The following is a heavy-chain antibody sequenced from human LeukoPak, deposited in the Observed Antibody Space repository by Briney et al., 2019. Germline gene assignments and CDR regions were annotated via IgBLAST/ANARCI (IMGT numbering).Heavy chain of an antibody. CDR2: IHHRGGA. D-gene: IGHD3-22*01. Sequence: SETLSLTCTVSGVSISSGAYFWSRIRQPPGKGLEWIGYIHHRGGAYYNPSLESRVTMSVDTSKNQFSLKLSSVTAADTAVYYCARDNESFYYEDDGYLAIYFQSWGQGTLVTVSS. J-gene: IGHJ1*01. V-gene: IGHV4-31*03. CDR1: GVSISSGAYF. CDR3: ARDNESFYYEDDGYLAIYFQS.